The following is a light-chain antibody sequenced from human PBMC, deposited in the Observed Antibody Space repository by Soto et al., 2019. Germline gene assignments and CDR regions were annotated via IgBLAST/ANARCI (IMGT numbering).Light chain of an antibody. CDR2: GAS. J-gene: IGKJ2*01. Sequence: EIVVTQSPATLSVSPGERATLSCRASQSGSIAWYQQKLGQAPRPLIYGASTRATGIPARFSGSGSGTECTLTISSLQSEDFAVYYCQHYDNWPPMYTFGQGTKLEIK. CDR3: QHYDNWPPMYT. V-gene: IGKV3-15*01. CDR1: QSGS.